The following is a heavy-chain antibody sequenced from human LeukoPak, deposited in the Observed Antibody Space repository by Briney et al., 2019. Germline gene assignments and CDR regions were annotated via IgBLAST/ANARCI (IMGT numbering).Heavy chain of an antibody. D-gene: IGHD3-3*01. V-gene: IGHV3-30*18. CDR1: GFTFSNYG. J-gene: IGHJ6*02. CDR2: ISYDGSNK. Sequence: TGRSLRLSCAASGFTFSNYGMHWVRQAPGKGLEWVAVISYDGSNKYYADSVKGRFTISRDNSKNTLYLQMNSLRAEDTAVYYCAKDKSGYYDFWSGYPIPPYYYYGMDVWGQGTTVTVSS. CDR3: AKDKSGYYDFWSGYPIPPYYYYGMDV.